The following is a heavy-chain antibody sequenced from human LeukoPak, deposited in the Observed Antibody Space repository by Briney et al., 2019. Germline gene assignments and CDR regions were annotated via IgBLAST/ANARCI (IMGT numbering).Heavy chain of an antibody. CDR1: GGSISSYY. Sequence: PSETLSLTCTVSGGSISSYYWSWIRQPPGKGLEWIGYIYYSGSTNYNPSLKSRVTISVDTSKNQFSLKLSSVTAADTAVYYCARVNSSSWLFDYWGQGTLVTVSS. J-gene: IGHJ4*02. D-gene: IGHD6-13*01. CDR2: IYYSGST. V-gene: IGHV4-59*01. CDR3: ARVNSSSWLFDY.